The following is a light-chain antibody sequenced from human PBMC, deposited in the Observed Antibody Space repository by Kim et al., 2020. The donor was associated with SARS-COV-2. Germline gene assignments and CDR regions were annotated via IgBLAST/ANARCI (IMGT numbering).Light chain of an antibody. Sequence: GQSITLSCTGTSSDVGSYNLVSWYQQHPGKAPELMIYEVTKRPSGVSNRFSGSKSGNTASLTISGLQAEDEADYYCCSYAGTYILVFGGGTKVTVL. J-gene: IGLJ3*02. CDR3: CSYAGTYILV. V-gene: IGLV2-23*02. CDR1: SSDVGSYNL. CDR2: EVT.